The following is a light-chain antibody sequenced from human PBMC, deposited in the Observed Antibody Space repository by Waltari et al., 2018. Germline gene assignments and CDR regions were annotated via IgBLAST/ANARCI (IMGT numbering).Light chain of an antibody. CDR2: AAS. Sequence: AIRLTQSPSSPSASTAARLTITCRASQGISSYLAWYQQKPGKAPKLLIYAASTLQSGVPSRFSGSGSGTDFTLTISCLQSEDFATYYCQHYYSYPHTFGQGTKLEIK. J-gene: IGKJ2*01. V-gene: IGKV1-8*01. CDR1: QGISSY. CDR3: QHYYSYPHT.